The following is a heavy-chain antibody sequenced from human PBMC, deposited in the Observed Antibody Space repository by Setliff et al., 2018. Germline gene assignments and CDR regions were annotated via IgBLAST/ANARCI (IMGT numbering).Heavy chain of an antibody. Sequence: ASVKVSCKASGGTFRSYVISWVREAPGQGLEWMGGIIPMFGTNYAQKFQGRVTITADESTSTAYMELSSLGSEDTAAYCCAGGQPLVRKYYYYMDVWGKGTTVTVSS. CDR1: GGTFRSYV. CDR2: IIPMFGT. D-gene: IGHD3-10*01. J-gene: IGHJ6*03. V-gene: IGHV1-69*13. CDR3: AGGQPLVRKYYYYMDV.